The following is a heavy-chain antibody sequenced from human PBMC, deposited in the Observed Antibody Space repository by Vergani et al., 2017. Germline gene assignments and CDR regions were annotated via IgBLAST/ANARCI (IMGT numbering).Heavy chain of an antibody. CDR3: ERSYYYYYMDV. CDR2: MNPNSGNT. Sequence: QVQLVQSGAEVKKPGASVKVSCKASGYTFTSYDIHWVRQTTGQGLEWMGWMNPNSGNTGYAQKFQGRVTMTRNTSISTAYMELSRLRLEDTAVYYCERSYYYYYMDVWGKGTTVTVSS. V-gene: IGHV1-8*01. J-gene: IGHJ6*03. CDR1: GYTFTSYD.